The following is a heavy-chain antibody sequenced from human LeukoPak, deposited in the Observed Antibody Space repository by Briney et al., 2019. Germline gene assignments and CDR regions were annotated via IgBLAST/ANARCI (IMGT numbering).Heavy chain of an antibody. CDR3: AKRTSGSSWYSSDY. J-gene: IGHJ4*02. Sequence: GGSLRLSCAASGFTFSNYAMNWVRQAPGKGLEWVSTMSGDATSTYYADSVKGRFTISRDNSKNTLYLQMNSLRAEDTAVYYCAKRTSGSSWYSSDYWGQGTLVTVSS. V-gene: IGHV3-23*01. CDR1: GFTFSNYA. D-gene: IGHD6-13*01. CDR2: MSGDATST.